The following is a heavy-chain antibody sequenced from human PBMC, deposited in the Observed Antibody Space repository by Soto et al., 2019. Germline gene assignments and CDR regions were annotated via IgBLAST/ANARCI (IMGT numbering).Heavy chain of an antibody. D-gene: IGHD1-7*01. CDR2: TSYDGSNK. V-gene: IGHV3-30*18. CDR3: AKDNWNYRPNDKLNWFDP. CDR1: GFTFSSYG. J-gene: IGHJ5*02. Sequence: GGSLRLSCAASGFTFSSYGMHWVRQAPGKGLEWVAVTSYDGSNKYYADSVKGRFTISRDNSKNTLYLQMNSLRAEDTAVYYCAKDNWNYRPNDKLNWFDPWGQGTLVTVSS.